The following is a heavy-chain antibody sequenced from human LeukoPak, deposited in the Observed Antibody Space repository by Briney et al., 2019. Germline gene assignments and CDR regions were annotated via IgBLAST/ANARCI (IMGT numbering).Heavy chain of an antibody. CDR3: ARDPGSSAFDY. CDR2: INQDESVK. V-gene: IGHV3-7*01. CDR1: GFTFTNYW. D-gene: IGHD5/OR15-5a*01. J-gene: IGHJ4*02. Sequence: GGSLRLSCAASGFTFTNYWMTWVRQAPGKGLEFVANINQDESVKNYVDSVKGRFTISRDNAENSLHLQMNSLRVEDTAVYYCARDPGSSAFDYWGLGTLVTVSS.